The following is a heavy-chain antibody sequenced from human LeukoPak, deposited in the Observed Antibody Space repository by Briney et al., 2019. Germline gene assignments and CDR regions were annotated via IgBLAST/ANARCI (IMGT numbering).Heavy chain of an antibody. J-gene: IGHJ4*02. Sequence: GGSLRLSCAASGFTFSSYGMHWVRQAPGKGLEWVAFIRYDGSNKYYADSVKGRFTISRDNSKNTVSLEMSSLGTEDTAVFYCARDRSYYDSGGNRNFECWGQGTLVTVSS. CDR3: ARDRSYYDSGGNRNFEC. CDR2: IRYDGSNK. V-gene: IGHV3-30*02. CDR1: GFTFSSYG. D-gene: IGHD2-15*01.